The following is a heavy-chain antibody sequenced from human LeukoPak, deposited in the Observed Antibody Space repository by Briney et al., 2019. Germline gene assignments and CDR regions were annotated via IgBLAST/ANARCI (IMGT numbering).Heavy chain of an antibody. CDR1: GYTFTGYY. D-gene: IGHD3-10*01. J-gene: IGHJ5*02. V-gene: IGHV1-2*06. CDR2: INPNSGDT. CDR3: ARDPYVSGSYGWLDP. Sequence: ASVKVSCKASGYTFTGYYIHWVRQAPGQGVGWMGRINPNSGDTNYAQKFQGRVTITRDTSISTAYMELSNLSSDDTAVYYCARDPYVSGSYGWLDPWGQGTPVTVSS.